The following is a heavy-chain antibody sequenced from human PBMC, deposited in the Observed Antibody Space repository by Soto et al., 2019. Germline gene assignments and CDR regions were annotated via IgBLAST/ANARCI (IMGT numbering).Heavy chain of an antibody. D-gene: IGHD3-22*01. CDR2: ISAYNGNT. V-gene: IGHV1-18*01. Sequence: ASVNVSCNASGYTFTSYFISWVRQAPGQGLEWMGWISAYNGNTNYAQKLQGRVTMTTDTSTSTAYMELRSLRSDDTAVYYCVGGPPYYYDSSGFYFDYGGEGTLVTVPS. J-gene: IGHJ4*02. CDR3: VGGPPYYYDSSGFYFDY. CDR1: GYTFTSYF.